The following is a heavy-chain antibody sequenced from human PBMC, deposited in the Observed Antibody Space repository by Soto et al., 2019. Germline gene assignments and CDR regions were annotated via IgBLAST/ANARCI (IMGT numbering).Heavy chain of an antibody. V-gene: IGHV3-7*01. Sequence: PGGSLRLSCAASGFTFSSYWMSWVRQAPGKGLEWVANIKQDGSEKYYVDSVKGRFTISRDNAKNSLYLQMNSLRAEDTAVYYCARLCSGSYLCAFDIWGQGTIVTVSS. CDR2: IKQDGSEK. CDR3: ARLCSGSYLCAFDI. J-gene: IGHJ3*02. D-gene: IGHD1-26*01. CDR1: GFTFSSYW.